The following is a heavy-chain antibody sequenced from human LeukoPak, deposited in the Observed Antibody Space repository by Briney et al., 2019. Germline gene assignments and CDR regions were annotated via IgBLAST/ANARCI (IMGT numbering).Heavy chain of an antibody. CDR2: ISISSSTI. Sequence: GGSLRLSCAASGFIFSSYSMNWVRQAPGKGLEWVSYISISSSTIYYADSVKGRFIISRDNFKNTLYLQMNSLRAEDTAVYYCAQSPTIFGVVNIFGQIEYWGQGILVTVSS. CDR1: GFIFSSYS. V-gene: IGHV3-48*01. J-gene: IGHJ4*02. CDR3: AQSPTIFGVVNIFGQIEY. D-gene: IGHD3-3*01.